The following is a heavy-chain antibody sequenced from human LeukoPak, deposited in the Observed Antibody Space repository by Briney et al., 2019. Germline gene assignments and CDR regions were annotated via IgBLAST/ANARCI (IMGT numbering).Heavy chain of an antibody. V-gene: IGHV3-30*02. D-gene: IGHD5-18*01. CDR2: IRYDGSNK. CDR1: GFTFSSYG. J-gene: IGHJ5*02. CDR3: ARDSGQLWPNGWFDP. Sequence: GGSLRLSCAASGFTFSSYGMHWVRQAPGKGLEWVAFIRYDGSNKYYADSVKGRFTISRDNSKNTLYLQMNSLRAEDTAVYYCARDSGQLWPNGWFDPWGQGTLVTVSX.